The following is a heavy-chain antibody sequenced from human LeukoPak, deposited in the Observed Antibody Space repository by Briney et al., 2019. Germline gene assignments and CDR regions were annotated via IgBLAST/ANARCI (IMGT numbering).Heavy chain of an antibody. J-gene: IGHJ3*02. CDR3: ARDGLQDAFDI. D-gene: IGHD3/OR15-3a*01. Sequence: GASVKVSCKASGYTFTSYDINWVRQATGRGLEWMGWIHPSSGGTNYAQKFQGRVTMTRDTSISTAYMELSRLSSDDTAVYFCARDGLQDAFDIWGQGTMVTVSS. CDR1: GYTFTSYD. CDR2: IHPSSGGT. V-gene: IGHV1-2*02.